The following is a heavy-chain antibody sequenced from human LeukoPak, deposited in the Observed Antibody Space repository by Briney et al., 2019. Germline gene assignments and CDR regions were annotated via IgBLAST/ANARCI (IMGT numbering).Heavy chain of an antibody. V-gene: IGHV3-30*04. Sequence: GGSLRLSCAASGFTFSSYAMSWVRQAPGKGLEWVAVIASDGKTQYYADSVRGRFTISRDNSRSTLSLQMNSLIAEDTAVYYCARAPSSCSGTNCYRYFDYWGQGTLVTVSS. CDR1: GFTFSSYA. CDR3: ARAPSSCSGTNCYRYFDY. D-gene: IGHD2-2*01. CDR2: IASDGKTQ. J-gene: IGHJ4*02.